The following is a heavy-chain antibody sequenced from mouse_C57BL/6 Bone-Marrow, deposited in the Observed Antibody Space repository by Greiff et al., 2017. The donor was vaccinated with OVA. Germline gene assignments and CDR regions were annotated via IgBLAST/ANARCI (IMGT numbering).Heavy chain of an antibody. CDR1: GFSINSDCY. CDR2: TFYSGIT. J-gene: IGHJ4*01. D-gene: IGHD2-4*01. Sequence: DVKLQESGPSLVRPSQTLSLTCTVTGFSINSDCYWIWIRQFPGNKLEYIGYTFYSGITYYNPSLESRTYITRDTSKNQFSLKLSSVTTEDTATYYCARAPLYYDYDNYAMDYWGQGTSVTVSS. V-gene: IGHV3-3*01. CDR3: ARAPLYYDYDNYAMDY.